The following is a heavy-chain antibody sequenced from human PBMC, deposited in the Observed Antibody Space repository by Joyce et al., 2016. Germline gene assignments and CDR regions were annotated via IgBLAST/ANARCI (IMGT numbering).Heavy chain of an antibody. J-gene: IGHJ4*02. CDR1: GGAISSNTYY. V-gene: IGHV4-39*01. CDR3: ARQEDFFGLGSFWSK. D-gene: IGHD3-10*01. CDR2: SYFSRST. Sequence: QLQLQESGPGLVKPSQTLSLICTVSGGAISSNTYYWAWICEPPGTGVEWIGVSYFSRSTYYHPSLKSRVSISVDTSKNQFSLKLRSVTAADTAVYYCARQEDFFGLGSFWSKWGQGTLVTVSS.